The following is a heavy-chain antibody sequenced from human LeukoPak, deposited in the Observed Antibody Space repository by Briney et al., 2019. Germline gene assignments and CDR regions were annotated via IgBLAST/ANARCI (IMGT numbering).Heavy chain of an antibody. CDR2: ISSSGSYI. D-gene: IGHD3-22*01. CDR3: ARDGYYDSSGYYSPRFDY. J-gene: IGHJ4*02. Sequence: GGSLRLSCAASGFTFSSYSMNWVRQAPGKGLEWVSSISSSGSYIYYADSVKGRFSISRDSAKNSLYLQMNSLRAEDTAVYYCARDGYYDSSGYYSPRFDYWGQGTLVTVSS. V-gene: IGHV3-21*01. CDR1: GFTFSSYS.